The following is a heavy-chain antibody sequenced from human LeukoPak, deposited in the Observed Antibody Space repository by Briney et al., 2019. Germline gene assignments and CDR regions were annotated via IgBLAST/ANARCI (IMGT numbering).Heavy chain of an antibody. V-gene: IGHV3-30*02. D-gene: IGHD3-22*01. Sequence: GGSLRLSCAASGFTLSSYAMSWVRQAPGKGLEWVTFIRYDGSNKYYADSVKGRFTVSRDNSKNTLYLQMNSLRTEDTAVYYCAKDRRFLSNYYDSGAYLDYWGQGTLVTVSS. CDR1: GFTLSSYA. CDR3: AKDRRFLSNYYDSGAYLDY. J-gene: IGHJ4*02. CDR2: IRYDGSNK.